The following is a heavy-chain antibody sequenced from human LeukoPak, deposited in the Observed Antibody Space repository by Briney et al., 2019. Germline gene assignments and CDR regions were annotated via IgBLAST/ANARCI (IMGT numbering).Heavy chain of an antibody. Sequence: SETLSLTCTVSGGSTSSSSSYWGWIRQPPGKGLEWIGNIYYSGSTYYNPSLKSRVTISVDTSKNQFSLKLSSVTAADTAVYYCARLRSDAFDIWGQGTMVTVSA. J-gene: IGHJ3*02. CDR1: GGSTSSSSSY. V-gene: IGHV4-39*01. CDR2: IYYSGST. CDR3: ARLRSDAFDI.